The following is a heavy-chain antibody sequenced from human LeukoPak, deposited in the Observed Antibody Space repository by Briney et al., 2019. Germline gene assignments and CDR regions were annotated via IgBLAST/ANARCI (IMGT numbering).Heavy chain of an antibody. CDR2: IAYTGDYI. CDR1: GFTFSSYG. CDR3: ARGGGYCGGDCYGIDY. J-gene: IGHJ4*02. D-gene: IGHD2-21*01. V-gene: IGHV3-21*01. Sequence: PGGSLRLSCAASGFTFSSYGMHWVRQAPGKGLEWVSSIAYTGDYIFYADSVKGRFTISRDNSKNSLFLQMISLRAEDTAVYYCARGGGYCGGDCYGIDYWGQGTLVTVSS.